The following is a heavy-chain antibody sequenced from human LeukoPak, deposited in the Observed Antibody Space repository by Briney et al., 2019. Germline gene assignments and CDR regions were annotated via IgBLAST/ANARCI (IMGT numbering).Heavy chain of an antibody. CDR2: FSATDGSA. Sequence: PGGSLRLSCAASGFTFSRSAMTWVRQAPGKGLEWVSAFSATDGSAQYAESVRGRFTISRDNSKNSLYLQTNSLRDEDTAVYFCAKARIAAAGTGAFDVWGQGTMVTVSS. D-gene: IGHD6-13*01. CDR1: GFTFSRSA. CDR3: AKARIAAAGTGAFDV. J-gene: IGHJ3*01. V-gene: IGHV3-23*01.